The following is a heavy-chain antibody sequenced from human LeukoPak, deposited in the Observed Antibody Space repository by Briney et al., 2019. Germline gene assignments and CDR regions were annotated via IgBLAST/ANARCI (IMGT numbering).Heavy chain of an antibody. CDR3: ARIHYYGSGSYDY. Sequence: ASVKVSCKASGYTFTGYYMHWVRQAPGQGLEWMGWINPNSGGTNYAQKFQGRVTMTRDTSTSTAYMELSRLRSDDTAVYYCARIHYYGSGSYDYWGQGTLVTVSS. V-gene: IGHV1-2*02. J-gene: IGHJ4*02. D-gene: IGHD3-10*01. CDR1: GYTFTGYY. CDR2: INPNSGGT.